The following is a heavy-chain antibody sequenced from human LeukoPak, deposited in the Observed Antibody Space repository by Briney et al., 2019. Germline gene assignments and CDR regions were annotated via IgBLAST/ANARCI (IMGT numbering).Heavy chain of an antibody. CDR1: GYTFTSYY. J-gene: IGHJ4*02. CDR2: INPSCGST. CDR3: AVEARRGYSGYALLDY. Sequence: ASVKVSCKASGYTFTSYYMHWVRQAPGQGLEWMGIINPSCGSTSYAQKFQGRVTMTRDTSTSTVYMELSSLRSEDTAVCYCAVEARRGYSGYALLDYWGQGTLVTVSS. D-gene: IGHD5-12*01. V-gene: IGHV1-46*01.